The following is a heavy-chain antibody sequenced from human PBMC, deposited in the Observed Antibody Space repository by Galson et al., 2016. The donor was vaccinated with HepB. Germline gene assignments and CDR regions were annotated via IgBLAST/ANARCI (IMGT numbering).Heavy chain of an antibody. D-gene: IGHD2-21*01. CDR3: AGYLSRRGGIDY. V-gene: IGHV3-53*01. CDR1: GFPVSDNY. CDR2: IYLAGST. J-gene: IGHJ4*02. Sequence: SLRLSCAASGFPVSDNYMTWFRQAPGTGLECVAVIYLAGSTFYADSVRGRFTISRDDSANILYPQLTSLRAEDTAVYFCAGYLSRRGGIDYWGQGTLVAVSS.